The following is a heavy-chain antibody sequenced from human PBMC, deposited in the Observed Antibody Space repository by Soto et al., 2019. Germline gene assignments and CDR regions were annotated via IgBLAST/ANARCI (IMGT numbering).Heavy chain of an antibody. CDR3: AKDKLYSNYEYYFDH. CDR2: ISWNSGTI. D-gene: IGHD4-4*01. V-gene: IGHV3-9*01. CDR1: GFTFSNYA. Sequence: EVQLVESGGGLVQPGRSLRLSCAASGFTFSNYAMHWVRQAPGKGLEWVSGISWNSGTIGYADYVKGRFTISRDNAKNSLYLQMNSLRAEDTALYYCAKDKLYSNYEYYFDHWGQGTLVTVSS. J-gene: IGHJ4*02.